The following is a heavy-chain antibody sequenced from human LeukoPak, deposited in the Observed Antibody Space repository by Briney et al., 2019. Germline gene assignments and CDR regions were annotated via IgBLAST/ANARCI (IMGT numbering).Heavy chain of an antibody. D-gene: IGHD2-2*01. CDR3: ARGYCSSTSCYLYYYYMDV. V-gene: IGHV3-20*04. CDR2: INWNGGST. CDR1: GFTFDDYG. J-gene: IGHJ6*03. Sequence: GGSLRLSCAASGFTFDDYGMSWVRQAPGKGLGWVSGINWNGGSTGYADSVKGRFTISRDNAKNSLYLQMNSLRAEDTALYYCARGYCSSTSCYLYYYYMDVWGKGTTVTVSS.